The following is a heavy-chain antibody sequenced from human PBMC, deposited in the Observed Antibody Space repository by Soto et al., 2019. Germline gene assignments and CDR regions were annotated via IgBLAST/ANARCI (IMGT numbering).Heavy chain of an antibody. CDR2: ISACSGNT. Sequence: QVQLVQSGVEVKKPGASVKVSCQASGYTFLSYGISWVRQAPGQGLEWVGWISACSGNTDYAQRLQDRVTLTTDTSTSTAYMELRNLRSDDTAVYYCARNPSGSSFDSWGQGTLVTVSS. D-gene: IGHD1-26*01. J-gene: IGHJ4*02. V-gene: IGHV1-18*01. CDR3: ARNPSGSSFDS. CDR1: GYTFLSYG.